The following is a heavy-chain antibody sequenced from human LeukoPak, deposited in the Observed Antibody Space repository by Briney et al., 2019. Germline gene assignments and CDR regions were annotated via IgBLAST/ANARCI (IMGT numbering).Heavy chain of an antibody. J-gene: IGHJ4*02. V-gene: IGHV5-51*01. CDR2: IYTGDSDT. CDR1: GYSFATYW. D-gene: IGHD1-26*01. CDR3: AMARNGNYYWYFDC. Sequence: GESLKISCKGSGYSFATYWFGWVRQMPGKGLEWMGIIYTGDSDTKYSPSFQGQVTISVDKSISTAYLQWSSLKASDTAVYFCAMARNGNYYWYFDCWGQGTLVTVSS.